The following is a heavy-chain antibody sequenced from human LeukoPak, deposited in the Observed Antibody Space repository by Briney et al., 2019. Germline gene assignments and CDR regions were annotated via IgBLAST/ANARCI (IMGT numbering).Heavy chain of an antibody. Sequence: GGSLRLSCAASGFIFSSYWMHWVRHAPGKGLAWVSRINTDGSSTSYADSVKGRFTISRDNAKNTLYLQMNSLRAEDTAIYYCARAGFLITFGGVISWGQGTLVTVSS. CDR2: INTDGSST. V-gene: IGHV3-74*01. CDR1: GFIFSSYW. D-gene: IGHD3-16*02. CDR3: ARAGFLITFGGVIS. J-gene: IGHJ5*02.